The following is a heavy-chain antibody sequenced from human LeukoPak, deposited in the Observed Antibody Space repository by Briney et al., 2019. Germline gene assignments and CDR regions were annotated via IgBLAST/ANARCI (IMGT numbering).Heavy chain of an antibody. CDR1: GFTVSSNY. CDR3: AATPRVGATIPDVV. V-gene: IGHV3-66*01. CDR2: IYSGGST. J-gene: IGHJ4*02. Sequence: GGSLRLSCAASGFTVSSNYMSWVRQAPGKGLEWVSVIYSGGSTYYADSVKGRFTISRDNSKNTLYLQMNSLRAEDTAVYYCAATPRVGATIPDVVWGQGTLVTVSS. D-gene: IGHD1-26*01.